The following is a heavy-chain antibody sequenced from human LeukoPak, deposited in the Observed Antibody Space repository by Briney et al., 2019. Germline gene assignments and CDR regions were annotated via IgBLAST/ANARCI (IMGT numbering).Heavy chain of an antibody. CDR3: ARGDGGNPWAAFDI. V-gene: IGHV1-18*01. D-gene: IGHD4-23*01. CDR1: GYTFSKFG. Sequence: ASVKVSCKASGYTFSKFGIAWVRQAPGQGLEWMGWISGNNDNPQSAQDLQGRVTVTTDRSTSTAYMELRSLRHDDTAVYYCARGDGGNPWAAFDIWAQGTMVTVSS. J-gene: IGHJ3*02. CDR2: ISGNNDNP.